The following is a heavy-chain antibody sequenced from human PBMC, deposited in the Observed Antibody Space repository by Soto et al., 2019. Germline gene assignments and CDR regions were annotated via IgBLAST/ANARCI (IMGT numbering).Heavy chain of an antibody. D-gene: IGHD4-17*01. CDR2: IWYDGSNK. V-gene: IGHV3-33*01. CDR1: GFAFSSYG. CDR3: ARNDYGDYVWWSFYYYYGMDV. J-gene: IGHJ6*02. Sequence: PVGSLRLSCAASGFAFSSYGMHWVRQAPGKGLEWVAVIWYDGSNKYYADSVKGRFTISRDNSKNTLYLQMNSLRAEDTAVYYCARNDYGDYVWWSFYYYYGMDVWGQGTTVTVSS.